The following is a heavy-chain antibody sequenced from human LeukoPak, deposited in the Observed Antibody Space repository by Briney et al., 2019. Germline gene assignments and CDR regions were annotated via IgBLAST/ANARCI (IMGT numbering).Heavy chain of an antibody. CDR3: ARDGSGRFYHWFDP. J-gene: IGHJ5*02. CDR2: IYYDGST. Sequence: PSETLSLTCTVSGGSISSFYWSWIRQPPGKGLEGIGYIYYDGSTNYNPSLKRRVTMSVDTSKNHFSLKLSSVTAADTAVYYCARDGSGRFYHWFDPWGQGTLVTVSS. CDR1: GGSISSFY. V-gene: IGHV4-59*12. D-gene: IGHD3-10*01.